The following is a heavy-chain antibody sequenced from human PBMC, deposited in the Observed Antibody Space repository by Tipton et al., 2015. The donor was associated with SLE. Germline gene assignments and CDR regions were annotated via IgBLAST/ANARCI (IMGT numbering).Heavy chain of an antibody. J-gene: IGHJ6*02. CDR1: GFTVSSNY. V-gene: IGHV3-66*02. D-gene: IGHD2-21*01. CDR3: ANSGDWYYSYYGMDV. Sequence: SLRLSCAAYGFTVSSNYMSWVRQAPGKGLERVSVIYSGGSPYYADSVKGRFTISRNNSKNTLYLQMNSLRAEDSAVYYCANSGDWYYSYYGMDVWGQGTTVAVSS. CDR2: IYSGGSP.